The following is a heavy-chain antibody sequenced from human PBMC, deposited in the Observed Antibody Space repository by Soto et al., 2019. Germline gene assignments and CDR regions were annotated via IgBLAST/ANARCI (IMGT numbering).Heavy chain of an antibody. CDR1: GFTFSSYW. J-gene: IGHJ3*02. D-gene: IGHD6-13*01. CDR3: ARDKIISAAGQPPRDDAFDI. CDR2: IKQDGSEK. V-gene: IGHV3-7*01. Sequence: GGSLRLSCAASGFTFSSYWMSWVRQAPGKGLEWVANIKQDGSEKYYVDSVKGRFTISRDNAKNSLYLQMNSLRAEDTAVYYCARDKIISAAGQPPRDDAFDIWGQGTMVPVSS.